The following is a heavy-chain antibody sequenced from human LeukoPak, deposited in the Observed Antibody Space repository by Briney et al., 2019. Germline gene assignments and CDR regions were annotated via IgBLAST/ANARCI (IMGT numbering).Heavy chain of an antibody. V-gene: IGHV3-7*01. Sequence: GGSLRLSCAASGFTFSSYWMSWVRQAPGKGLEWVANIKQDGSEKYYLDSVKGRFTISRDNAKNSPFLQMNSLRAEDTAVYYCARDYYYDSSGLSAYWGQGTLVTVSS. CDR1: GFTFSSYW. CDR3: ARDYYYDSSGLSAY. D-gene: IGHD3-22*01. J-gene: IGHJ4*02. CDR2: IKQDGSEK.